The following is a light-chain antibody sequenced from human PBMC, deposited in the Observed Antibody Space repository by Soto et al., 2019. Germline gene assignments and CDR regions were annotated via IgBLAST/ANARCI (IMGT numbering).Light chain of an antibody. Sequence: QSVLTQPPSASGSPGQSVTISCTGTSSDVGAYIFDSWYQQHPGKAPKLMVYDVNRRPPGVPDRFFGSKSGNTASLTVSGLQAEDEADYYCVSFAGGTYVFGTGTKVTVL. CDR1: SSDVGAYIF. J-gene: IGLJ1*01. CDR3: VSFAGGTYV. CDR2: DVN. V-gene: IGLV2-8*01.